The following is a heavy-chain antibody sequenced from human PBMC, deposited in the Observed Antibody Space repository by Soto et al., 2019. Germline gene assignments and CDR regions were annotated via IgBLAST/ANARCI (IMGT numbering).Heavy chain of an antibody. D-gene: IGHD1-1*01. V-gene: IGHV1-69*01. J-gene: IGHJ4*02. CDR3: AGAGEIKNWNRYFDY. CDR2: IIPMFGRP. CDR1: GGTFSNYA. Sequence: QVQLVQSGAEVKKPGSSVKVSCKASGGTFSNYAINWVRQAPGQGLEWMGGIIPMFGRPTTAQKIQGRVTIIAAEYTTTAYMGLSSLRSDDTAVYYCAGAGEIKNWNRYFDYWGQGTLVTVSS.